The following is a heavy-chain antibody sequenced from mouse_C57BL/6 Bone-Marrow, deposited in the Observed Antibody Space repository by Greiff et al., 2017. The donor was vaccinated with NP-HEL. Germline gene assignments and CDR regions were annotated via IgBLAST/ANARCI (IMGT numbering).Heavy chain of an antibody. CDR1: GFSLTSYG. Sequence: VKLQESGPGLVQPSQSLSITCTVSGFSLTSYGVHWVRQSPGKGLEWLGVIWSGGSTDYNAAFISRLSISKDNSKSQVFFKMNSLQADDTAIYYCARRDGYYLDYWGQGTTLTVSS. CDR2: IWSGGST. J-gene: IGHJ2*01. D-gene: IGHD2-3*01. V-gene: IGHV2-2*01. CDR3: ARRDGYYLDY.